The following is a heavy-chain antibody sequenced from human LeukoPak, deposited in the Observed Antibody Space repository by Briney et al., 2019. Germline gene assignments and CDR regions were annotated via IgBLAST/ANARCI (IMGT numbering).Heavy chain of an antibody. J-gene: IGHJ4*02. CDR3: AKAGRGTYYYFDY. CDR2: ISGYSTNT. D-gene: IGHD1-26*01. CDR1: GYTFNRNV. V-gene: IGHV1-18*01. Sequence: ASVKISCKASGYTFNRNVIIWVRQAPGQGLEWMGWISGYSTNTKYAQKVQARITMTSDASSSTVYMELTSLTSDDTAVYYCAKAGRGTYYYFDYWGQGTLVTVSS.